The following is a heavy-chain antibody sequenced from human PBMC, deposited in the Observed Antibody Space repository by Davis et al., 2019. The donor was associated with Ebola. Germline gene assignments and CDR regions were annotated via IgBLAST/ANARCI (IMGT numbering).Heavy chain of an antibody. CDR1: GGFISSYY. D-gene: IGHD2-2*01. J-gene: IGHJ6*02. Sequence: PSETLSLTCTVSGGFISSYYWNWIRQPAGKGLDWIGRIYTSGSTDYNPSLKSRVTMSVDTSNKQVSLKLSSVTAADTADYFCARDSVLPAAIPADYYYGMDVWGQGTTVTVSS. V-gene: IGHV4-4*07. CDR2: IYTSGST. CDR3: ARDSVLPAAIPADYYYGMDV.